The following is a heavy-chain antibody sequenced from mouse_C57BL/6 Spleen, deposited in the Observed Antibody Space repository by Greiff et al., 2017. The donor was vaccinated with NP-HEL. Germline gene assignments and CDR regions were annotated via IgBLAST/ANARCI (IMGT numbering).Heavy chain of an antibody. D-gene: IGHD4-1*01. CDR1: GYAFSSSW. J-gene: IGHJ3*01. V-gene: IGHV1-82*01. CDR3: ASRGTGTGH. Sequence: QVQLQQSGPELVKPGASVKISCKASGYAFSSSWMNWVKQRPGKGLEWIGRIYPGDGDTNYNGKFKGKATLSADKSSSTAYMHLSSLTSEDSEVYFCASRGTGTGHWGQGRMVTVSA. CDR2: IYPGDGDT.